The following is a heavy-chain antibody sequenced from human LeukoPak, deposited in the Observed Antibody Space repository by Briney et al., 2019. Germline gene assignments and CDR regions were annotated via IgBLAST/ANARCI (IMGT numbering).Heavy chain of an antibody. V-gene: IGHV4-31*03. CDR2: IYYSGRT. J-gene: IGHJ4*02. Sequence: SETLSLTCTVSGGSISSGGYYWSWIRQHPGKGLVWIGYIYYSGRTYYNPSLKSRVTISVDTSKNQFSLKLSSVTAADTAVYYCARVAGYYDFWSGTHYYFDYWGQGTLVTVSS. D-gene: IGHD3-3*01. CDR1: GGSISSGGYY. CDR3: ARVAGYYDFWSGTHYYFDY.